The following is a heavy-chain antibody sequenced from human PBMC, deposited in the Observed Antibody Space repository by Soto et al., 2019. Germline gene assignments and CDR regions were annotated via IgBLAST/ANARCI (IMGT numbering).Heavy chain of an antibody. D-gene: IGHD5-18*01. CDR2: ISSSSSTI. CDR1: GFTFSSYS. J-gene: IGHJ4*02. V-gene: IGHV3-48*02. CDR3: ARDSNTVETG. Sequence: EVQLVESAGGLVQPGGSLRLSCAASGFTFSSYSMNWVRQAPGKGLEWVSYISSSSSTIYYADSVKGRFTISRDNAKNSLYLQMNCLRDEDTAVYYCARDSNTVETGWGQGTLVTVSS.